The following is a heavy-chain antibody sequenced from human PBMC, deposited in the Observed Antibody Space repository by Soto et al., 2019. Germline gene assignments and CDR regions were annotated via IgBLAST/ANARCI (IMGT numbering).Heavy chain of an antibody. D-gene: IGHD3-10*01. CDR1: GGTFSSYA. Sequence: GASVKVSCKASGGTFSSYAISCVRQAPGQRLEWMGGIIPIFGTANYAQKFQGRVTITADESTSTAYMELSSLRSEDTAVYYCARDPSYYGSGSQRVWGQGTLVTVSS. CDR3: ARDPSYYGSGSQRV. CDR2: IIPIFGTA. V-gene: IGHV1-69*13. J-gene: IGHJ4*02.